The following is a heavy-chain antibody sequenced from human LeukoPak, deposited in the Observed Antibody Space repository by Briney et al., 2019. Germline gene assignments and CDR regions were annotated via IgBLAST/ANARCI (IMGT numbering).Heavy chain of an antibody. J-gene: IGHJ4*02. CDR2: ISSSRSYI. CDR1: GFTFSSYS. V-gene: IGHV3-21*01. CDR3: ARDRYSSSWYMDY. D-gene: IGHD6-13*01. Sequence: GGSRRLACAASGFTFSSYSMSWVRPAPGKGLEWVSSISSSRSYIYYAGSVKGRFTISRDNAKNSLYLQMNCLRAEDTAVYCCARDRYSSSWYMDYWGQGTLVTVSS.